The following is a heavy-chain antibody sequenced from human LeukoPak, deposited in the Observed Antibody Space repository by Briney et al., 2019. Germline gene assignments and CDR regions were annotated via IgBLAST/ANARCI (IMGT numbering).Heavy chain of an antibody. CDR3: ARDFGYYSNEYYFDY. J-gene: IGHJ4*02. Sequence: ASVKVSCKASGYTFTSYGISWVRQAPGQGLEWMGWISAYNGNTNYAQKLQGRVTMTTDTSTSTAYMELRSLRSDDTAVYYCARDFGYYSNEYYFDYWGQGTLVTVSS. CDR1: GYTFTSYG. V-gene: IGHV1-18*01. CDR2: ISAYNGNT. D-gene: IGHD4-11*01.